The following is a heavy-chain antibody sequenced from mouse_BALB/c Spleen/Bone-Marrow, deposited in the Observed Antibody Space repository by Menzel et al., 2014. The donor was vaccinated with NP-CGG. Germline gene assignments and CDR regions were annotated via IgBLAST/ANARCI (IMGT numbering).Heavy chain of an antibody. CDR1: GFDFSRYW. D-gene: IGHD1-1*01. V-gene: IGHV4-1*02. CDR2: INPDSSTI. Sequence: DVKLVESGSGLVQPGGSLKLSCAASGFDFSRYWMSWVRQVPGKGLEWIGEINPDSSTINYTPSLKDKFIISRDNAKNTLYLQMSKVRSEDTALYYCARLNYYGNLFVWGAGTTVTVSS. J-gene: IGHJ1*01. CDR3: ARLNYYGNLFV.